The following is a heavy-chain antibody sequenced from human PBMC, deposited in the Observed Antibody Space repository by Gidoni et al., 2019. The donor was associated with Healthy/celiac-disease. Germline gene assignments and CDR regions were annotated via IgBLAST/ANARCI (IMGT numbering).Heavy chain of an antibody. Sequence: QVTLKESGPALVKPTQTPTLTCTFSGFSLSTSGMRVSWIRQPPGKALEWLARIDWDDDKFYSTSLKTRLTISKDTSKNQVVLTMTNMDPVDTATYYCARITDAFDIWGQGTMVTVSS. V-gene: IGHV2-70*04. CDR2: IDWDDDK. CDR1: GFSLSTSGMR. J-gene: IGHJ3*02. CDR3: ARITDAFDI.